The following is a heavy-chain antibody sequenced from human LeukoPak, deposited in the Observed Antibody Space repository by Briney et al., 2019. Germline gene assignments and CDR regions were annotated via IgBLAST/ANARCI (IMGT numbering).Heavy chain of an antibody. V-gene: IGHV3-7*03. Sequence: PGGSLRLSCAASGFTFSSYWMSWVRQAPGKGLEWVANIKQDGSEKYYVDSVKGRLTISRDNAKNSLYLQMNSLRAEDTAVYYCARDQYATVTPSWFDPWGQGTLVTVSS. CDR1: GFTFSSYW. CDR2: IKQDGSEK. J-gene: IGHJ5*02. D-gene: IGHD4-17*01. CDR3: ARDQYATVTPSWFDP.